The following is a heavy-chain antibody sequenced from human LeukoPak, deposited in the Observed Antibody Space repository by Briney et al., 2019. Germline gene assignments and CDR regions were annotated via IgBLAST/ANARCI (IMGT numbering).Heavy chain of an antibody. Sequence: ASVKVSCKASGYTFGSYGISWVRQAPGQGLEWMGWINGYNGNTKYAQKFQGRVTMTRDTSISTAYMELSRLRSDDTAVYYCARGVAAAGTLPFDYWGQGTLVTVSS. D-gene: IGHD6-13*01. CDR1: GYTFGSYG. J-gene: IGHJ4*02. CDR2: INGYNGNT. CDR3: ARGVAAAGTLPFDY. V-gene: IGHV1-18*01.